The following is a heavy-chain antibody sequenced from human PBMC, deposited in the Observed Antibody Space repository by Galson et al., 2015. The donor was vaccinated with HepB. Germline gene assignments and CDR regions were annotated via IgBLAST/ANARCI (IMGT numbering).Heavy chain of an antibody. CDR2: IRGSGGST. J-gene: IGHJ4*02. CDR1: GFTFSSYA. Sequence: SLRLSCAASGFTFSSYAMTWVRQAPGKGLEWVAGIRGSGGSTYYADSVKGRFTISRDNSKNTLFLQINSLGVEDTALYYCAKCRGRDIGEYHFDHWGQGTLVTVSS. CDR3: AKCRGRDIGEYHFDH. D-gene: IGHD2-15*01. V-gene: IGHV3-23*01.